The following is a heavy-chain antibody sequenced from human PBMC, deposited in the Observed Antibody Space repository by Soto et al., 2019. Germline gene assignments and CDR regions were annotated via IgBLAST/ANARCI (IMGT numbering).Heavy chain of an antibody. Sequence: EVQLLESGGGLVQPGGSLRLSCAASGFTFSSYAMSWVRQAPGKGLEWVSAISGRGGSTYYADSVKGRFTTSRDNSKNTLYLQMNSLRAEDTAVYYCAKEMSSWYRGFDYWGQGTLVTVSS. D-gene: IGHD6-13*01. CDR3: AKEMSSWYRGFDY. CDR2: ISGRGGST. CDR1: GFTFSSYA. J-gene: IGHJ4*02. V-gene: IGHV3-23*01.